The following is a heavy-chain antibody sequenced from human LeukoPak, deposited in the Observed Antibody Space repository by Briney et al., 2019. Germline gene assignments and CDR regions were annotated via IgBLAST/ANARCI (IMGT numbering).Heavy chain of an antibody. V-gene: IGHV4-34*01. Sequence: SETLSLTCAVYGGSFSGYCWSWIRQPPGKGLEWIGEINHSGSTNYNPSLKSRVTISVDTSKNQFSLKLSSVTAADTAVYYCARERSVLYYYYGMDVWGQGTTVTVSS. D-gene: IGHD4/OR15-4a*01. CDR1: GGSFSGYC. CDR2: INHSGST. J-gene: IGHJ6*02. CDR3: ARERSVLYYYYGMDV.